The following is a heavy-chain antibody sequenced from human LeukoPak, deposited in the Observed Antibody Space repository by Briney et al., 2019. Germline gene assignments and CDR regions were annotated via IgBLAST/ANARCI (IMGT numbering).Heavy chain of an antibody. V-gene: IGHV4-39*07. D-gene: IGHD3-10*01. CDR1: GGSISSSSYY. CDR3: ARDVPSGLFDY. J-gene: IGHJ4*02. CDR2: INYSGTT. Sequence: SETLSLTCTVSGGSISSSSYYWGWIRQPPGKGPEWIGSINYSGTTYYYPSLKSRVTISVDTSKNQFSLKVRSVTAADTAVYYCARDVPSGLFDYWGQGTLVTVSS.